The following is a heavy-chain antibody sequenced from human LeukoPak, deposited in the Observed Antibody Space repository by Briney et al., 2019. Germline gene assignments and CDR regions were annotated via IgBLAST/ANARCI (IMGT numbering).Heavy chain of an antibody. CDR3: AKDQGYYYDSSGYLFDY. CDR2: ISGSGGST. Sequence: GGSLRLSCAASGFTFSSYAMSWVRQAPGKGLEWVSAISGSGGSTYYADSVKGRFTISRDNSENTLYLQMNSLRAEDTAVYYCAKDQGYYYDSSGYLFDYWGQGTLVTVSS. D-gene: IGHD3-22*01. J-gene: IGHJ4*02. V-gene: IGHV3-23*01. CDR1: GFTFSSYA.